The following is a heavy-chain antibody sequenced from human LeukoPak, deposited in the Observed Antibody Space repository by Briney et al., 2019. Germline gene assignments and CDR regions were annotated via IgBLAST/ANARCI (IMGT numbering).Heavy chain of an antibody. D-gene: IGHD4-17*01. CDR3: ARDGAPYGDYHWFDC. Sequence: GGSLRLSCAVSGFTFSTYSMNWVRQAPGKGPEWVSSIISNTNDIQYADSVKGRFTISRDNAKNSLFLQINSLRAEDTAVYYCARDGAPYGDYHWFDCWGQGTLVTVSS. CDR2: IISNTNDI. V-gene: IGHV3-21*06. J-gene: IGHJ4*02. CDR1: GFTFSTYS.